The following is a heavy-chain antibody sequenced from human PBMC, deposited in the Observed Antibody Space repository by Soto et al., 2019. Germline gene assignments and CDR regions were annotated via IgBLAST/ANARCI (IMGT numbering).Heavy chain of an antibody. CDR1: GGSISSYY. CDR2: IYYSGST. J-gene: IGHJ4*02. Sequence: SETLSLTCTVSGGSISSYYWSWIRQPPGKGLEWIGYIYYSGSTNYNPSLKSRVTISVDTSKNQFSLKLSSVTAADTAVYYCARVGGDYDLDYWGQGTLVTVSS. D-gene: IGHD4-17*01. CDR3: ARVGGDYDLDY. V-gene: IGHV4-59*01.